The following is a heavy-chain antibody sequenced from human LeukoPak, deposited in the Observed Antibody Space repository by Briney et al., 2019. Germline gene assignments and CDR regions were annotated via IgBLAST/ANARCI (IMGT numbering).Heavy chain of an antibody. Sequence: PSETLSPTCAVSGGSISSSNWWSWVRQPPGKGLEWIGEIYHSGSTNYNPSLKSRVTISVDKSKNQFSLKLSSVTAADTAVYYCARDSVAAAGTVPFDYWGQGTLVTVSS. J-gene: IGHJ4*02. CDR2: IYHSGST. CDR3: ARDSVAAAGTVPFDY. CDR1: GGSISSSNW. V-gene: IGHV4-4*02. D-gene: IGHD6-13*01.